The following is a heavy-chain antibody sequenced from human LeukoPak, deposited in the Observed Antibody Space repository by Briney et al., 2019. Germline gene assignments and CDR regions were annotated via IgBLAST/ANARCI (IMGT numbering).Heavy chain of an antibody. CDR3: ARGGTYLPFGY. V-gene: IGHV1-3*01. Sequence: ASVTVSCKASGYTFTSYAMHWVRQAPGQRLEWMGWINAGNGNTKYSQKFQGRVTMTRNTSISTAYMELSSLRSEDTAIYYCARGGTYLPFGYWGQGTLVTVSS. CDR2: INAGNGNT. D-gene: IGHD3-16*01. CDR1: GYTFTSYA. J-gene: IGHJ4*02.